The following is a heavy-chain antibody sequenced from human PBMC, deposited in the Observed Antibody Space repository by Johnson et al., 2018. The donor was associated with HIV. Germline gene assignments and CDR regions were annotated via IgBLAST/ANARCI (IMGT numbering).Heavy chain of an antibody. V-gene: IGHV3-7*05. Sequence: MLLVESGGGVVQPGGSLRLSCVASGFTFSSYWMSWVRQAPGKGLEWVANIKQDGSEKYYVDSLKGRFTISRDNAKNSLYLQMNSLRAEDTAVYYCATFGGGSFHAFDIWGQGTMVTVSS. J-gene: IGHJ3*02. CDR2: IKQDGSEK. CDR1: GFTFSSYW. D-gene: IGHD1-26*01. CDR3: ATFGGGSFHAFDI.